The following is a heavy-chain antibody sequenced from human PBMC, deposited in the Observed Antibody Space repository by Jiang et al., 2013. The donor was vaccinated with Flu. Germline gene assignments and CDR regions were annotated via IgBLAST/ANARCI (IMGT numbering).Heavy chain of an antibody. CDR1: GYTFTSYG. CDR2: ISAYNGNT. D-gene: IGHD2-15*01. CDR3: ARDRGVLGCSGGSCEERFFDY. J-gene: IGHJ4*02. V-gene: IGHV1-18*01. Sequence: GAEVKKPGASVKVSCKASGYTFTSYGISWVRQAPGQGLEWMGWISAYNGNTNYAQKLQGRVTMTTDTSTSTAYMELRSLRSDDTAVYYCARDRGVLGCSGGSCEERFFDYWGQGTLVTVSS.